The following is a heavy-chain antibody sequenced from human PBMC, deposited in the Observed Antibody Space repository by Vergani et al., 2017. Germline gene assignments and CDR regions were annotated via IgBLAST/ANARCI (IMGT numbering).Heavy chain of an antibody. Sequence: VQLVESGGGLVQPGGSLRLSCAASGFTFSSYAMSWVRQAPGKGLEWVANIKQDGSEKYYVDSVKGRFTISRDNAKNSLYLQMNSLRAEDTAVYYCAKVRQQWLVRGVVDYWGQGTLVTVSS. CDR3: AKVRQQWLVRGVVDY. CDR2: IKQDGSEK. V-gene: IGHV3-7*03. J-gene: IGHJ4*02. D-gene: IGHD6-19*01. CDR1: GFTFSSYA.